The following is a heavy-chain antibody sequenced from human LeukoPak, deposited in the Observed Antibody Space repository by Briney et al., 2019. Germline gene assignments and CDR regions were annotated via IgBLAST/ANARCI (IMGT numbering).Heavy chain of an antibody. CDR2: ISYDGSNK. D-gene: IGHD6-19*01. CDR3: AKDFRPVAVAGTGILDY. J-gene: IGHJ4*02. Sequence: GGSLRLFCAASGFTFSSYGMHWVRQAPGKGLEWVAVISYDGSNKYYADSVKGRFTISRDNSKNTLYLQMNSLRAEDTAVYYCAKDFRPVAVAGTGILDYWGQGTLVTVSS. V-gene: IGHV3-30*18. CDR1: GFTFSSYG.